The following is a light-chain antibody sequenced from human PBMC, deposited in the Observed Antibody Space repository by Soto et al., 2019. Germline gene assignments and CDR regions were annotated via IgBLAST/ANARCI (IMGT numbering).Light chain of an antibody. V-gene: IGKV1-33*01. CDR1: QDISNY. J-gene: IGKJ4*01. CDR2: DAS. Sequence: DIQMTQSPSSLSASLVDIVTSTCQASQDISNYLNWYQQKPGKAPKLLIYDASNLETGVPSRFSGSGSGTDFTFTISSLQPEDIATYYCQQYDNLLLTFGGGTKVDIK. CDR3: QQYDNLLLT.